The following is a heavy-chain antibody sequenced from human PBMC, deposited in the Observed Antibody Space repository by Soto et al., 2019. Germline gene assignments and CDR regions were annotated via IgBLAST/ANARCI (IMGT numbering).Heavy chain of an antibody. J-gene: IGHJ5*02. V-gene: IGHV4-61*01. CDR1: GGSVSNGSYY. CDR2: IYYSGST. CDR3: ARPSSPYFEWLSAFDT. D-gene: IGHD3-9*01. Sequence: SETLSLTCTVSGGSVSNGSYYWSWIRQPPGKGLEWIGYIYYSGSTKYNPSLKSRVTISVDTSKNQFSLKLRSVTAADTAVYYCARPSSPYFEWLSAFDTWGQGTLVTVSS.